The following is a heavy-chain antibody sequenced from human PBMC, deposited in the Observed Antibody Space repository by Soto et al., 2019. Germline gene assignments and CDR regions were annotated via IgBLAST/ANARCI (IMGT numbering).Heavy chain of an antibody. CDR2: IWYDGSNK. CDR1: GFTFSSYG. V-gene: IGHV3-33*01. D-gene: IGHD6-6*01. Sequence: QVQLVESGGGVVQPGRSLRLSCAASGFTFSSYGMHWVRQAPGKGLEWVAVIWYDGSNKYYADSVKGRFTISRDNSKNTLYLQMNSLRAEDTAVYYCVRSARPFYGMDVWGQGTTVTVSS. CDR3: VRSARPFYGMDV. J-gene: IGHJ6*02.